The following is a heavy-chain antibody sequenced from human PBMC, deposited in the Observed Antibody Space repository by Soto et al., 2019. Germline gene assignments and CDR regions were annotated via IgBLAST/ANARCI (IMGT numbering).Heavy chain of an antibody. CDR2: ISYDGSNK. J-gene: IGHJ4*02. CDR3: ARESRRRGVY. D-gene: IGHD3-10*01. Sequence: PAESLRLSCAASGFTFSSYAMHWVRQAPGKGLEWVAVISYDGSNKYYADSVKGRVTISRDNSKNTLYLQMNSLRAEDTAVYYCARESRRRGVYWGQGTLVTVSS. CDR1: GFTFSSYA. V-gene: IGHV3-30-3*01.